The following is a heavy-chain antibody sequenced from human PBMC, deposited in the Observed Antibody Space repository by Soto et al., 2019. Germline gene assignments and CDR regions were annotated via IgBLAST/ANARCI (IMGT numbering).Heavy chain of an antibody. Sequence: EVQLVESGGGLVQPGGSLRLSCEASGFTFSNYDMNWVRQAPGKGLEWVSYISGSGRTIYYADSVKGRFTISRDSAKKSLFLQMNSLRAEDTALYYCARGDDNSGYYYAFDSWGQGTTVTVSS. CDR2: ISGSGRTI. J-gene: IGHJ4*02. CDR1: GFTFSNYD. D-gene: IGHD3-22*01. V-gene: IGHV3-48*03. CDR3: ARGDDNSGYYYAFDS.